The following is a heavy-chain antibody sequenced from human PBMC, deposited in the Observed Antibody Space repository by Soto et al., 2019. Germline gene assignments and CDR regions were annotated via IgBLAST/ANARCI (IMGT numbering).Heavy chain of an antibody. J-gene: IGHJ5*02. D-gene: IGHD6-25*01. Sequence: QVQLVQSGAEVKKPGASVKVSCKASGYTFTNSDINWVRQAPGQGLEWMGWMNPDSGHAAYAQKFQGRVTLTTSTSTSRGYTEMRSLGSEDTAVYYCARRPHCSGGISSCGLDTWGQGTLVTVSS. CDR3: ARRPHCSGGISSCGLDT. CDR1: GYTFTNSD. V-gene: IGHV1-8*01. CDR2: MNPDSGHA.